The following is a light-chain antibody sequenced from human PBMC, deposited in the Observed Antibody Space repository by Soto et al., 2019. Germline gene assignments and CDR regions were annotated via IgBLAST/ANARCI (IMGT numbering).Light chain of an antibody. V-gene: IGLV1-44*01. Sequence: QSVLTQPPSASGTPGQRVTISCSGSSSNIGSNTVNWYQQLPGTAPKLRIHSNNQRPSGVPDRFSGSKSGTSASLAISWLQSEDEADYYCAAWDDSLNGVVFGGGTKLTVL. CDR1: SSNIGSNT. J-gene: IGLJ2*01. CDR2: SNN. CDR3: AAWDDSLNGVV.